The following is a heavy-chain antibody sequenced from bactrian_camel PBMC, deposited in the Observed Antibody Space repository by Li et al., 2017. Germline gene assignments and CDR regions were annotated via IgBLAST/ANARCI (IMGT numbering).Heavy chain of an antibody. Sequence: HVQLVESGGGSVQAGGSLRLSCQASGYTNNWRYIGWFRQAPGKEREGLAAILSGAKSTIYAASVKGRFTISQDNTKKMVYLQMNSLSPEDTAIYYCAASTREAVWGLSSTAFDYWGQGTQVTVS. V-gene: IGHV3S63*01. CDR2: ILSGAKST. CDR3: AASTREAVWGLSSTAFDY. CDR1: GYTNNWRY. J-gene: IGHJ6*01. D-gene: IGHD4*01.